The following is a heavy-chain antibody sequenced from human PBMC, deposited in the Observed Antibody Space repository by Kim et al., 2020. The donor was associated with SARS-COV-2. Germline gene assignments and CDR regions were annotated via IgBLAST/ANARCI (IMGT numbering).Heavy chain of an antibody. CDR3: ARTTVTNYFDY. V-gene: IGHV4-30-2*01. Sequence: SETLSLTCAVSGGSISSGGYSWSWIRQPPGKGLEWIGYIYHSGSTYYNPSLKSRVTISVDRSKNQFSLKLSSVTAADTAVYYCARTTVTNYFDYWGQGTPVTVSS. J-gene: IGHJ4*02. CDR1: GGSISSGGYS. CDR2: IYHSGST. D-gene: IGHD4-17*01.